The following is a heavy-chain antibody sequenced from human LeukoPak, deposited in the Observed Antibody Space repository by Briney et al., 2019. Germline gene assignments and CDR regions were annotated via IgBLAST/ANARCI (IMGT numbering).Heavy chain of an antibody. V-gene: IGHV1-8*01. CDR2: MNPNSGNT. Sequence: ASVKVSCKASGYTFTSYDINWVRQATGQGLEWMGWMNPNSGNTGYAQKFQGRVTMTRNTSISTAYMELSSQRSEDTAVYYCARDGAAAGAYYYYGMDVWGQGTTVTVSS. CDR1: GYTFTSYD. D-gene: IGHD6-13*01. J-gene: IGHJ6*02. CDR3: ARDGAAAGAYYYYGMDV.